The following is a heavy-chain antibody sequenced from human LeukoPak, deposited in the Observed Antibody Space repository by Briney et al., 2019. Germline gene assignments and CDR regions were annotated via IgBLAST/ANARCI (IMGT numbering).Heavy chain of an antibody. Sequence: GGSLRLSCAASGFTFSSYAMRWVRQAPGKGLEWVSAISGSGGRTYYADSVKGRFTISRDNSKNTLYLQMNSLRAEDTAVYHCAKDPLVVVVAATLPMPSTSWGQGTLVTVSS. D-gene: IGHD2-15*01. J-gene: IGHJ4*02. CDR3: AKDPLVVVVAATLPMPSTS. CDR2: ISGSGGRT. CDR1: GFTFSSYA. V-gene: IGHV3-23*01.